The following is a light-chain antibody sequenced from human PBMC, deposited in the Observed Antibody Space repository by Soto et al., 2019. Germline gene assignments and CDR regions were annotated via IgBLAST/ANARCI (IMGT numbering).Light chain of an antibody. J-gene: IGKJ3*01. CDR2: DAS. CDR3: QVYDCISAGFT. Sequence: DIQMTQSPSSLSASIGDRVTITCQASQDIRQYLNWYQQKPGKAPKLLIYDASRLETGVPSRFSGSGSGTDFTFTVSSLQPEDIATYYCQVYDCISAGFTFGPGTKVDLK. CDR1: QDIRQY. V-gene: IGKV1-33*01.